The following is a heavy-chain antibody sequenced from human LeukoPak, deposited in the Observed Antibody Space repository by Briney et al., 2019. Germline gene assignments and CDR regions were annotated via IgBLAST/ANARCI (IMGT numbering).Heavy chain of an antibody. D-gene: IGHD3-22*01. CDR2: INPSGGST. CDR1: GGTFSSYA. J-gene: IGHJ5*02. CDR3: ARVGDGYYSHWFDP. Sequence: ASVKVSCKASGGTFSSYAISWVRQAPGQGLEWMGIINPSGGSTSYAQKFQGRVTMTRDTSTSTVYMELSSLRSEDTAVYYCARVGDGYYSHWFDPWGQGTLVTVSS. V-gene: IGHV1-46*01.